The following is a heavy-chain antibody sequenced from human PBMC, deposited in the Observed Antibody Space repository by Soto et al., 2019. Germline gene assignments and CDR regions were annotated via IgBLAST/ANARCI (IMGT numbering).Heavy chain of an antibody. V-gene: IGHV3-13*01. J-gene: IGHJ4*02. CDR1: GFTFSRYD. Sequence: EVQLVGSGGDLVQPGGSLRLSCAASGFTFSRYDFHWVRQATGKGPEWVSGIGTAGDTYYAGSVKGRFIMSRENAKNSLYLKMNSLRAGDTAVYYCTRGADGFDYWGQGTLVTVSS. CDR3: TRGADGFDY. D-gene: IGHD3-16*01. CDR2: IGTAGDT.